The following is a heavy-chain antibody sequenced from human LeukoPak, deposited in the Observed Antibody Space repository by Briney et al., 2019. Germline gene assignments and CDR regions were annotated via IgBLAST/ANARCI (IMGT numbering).Heavy chain of an antibody. V-gene: IGHV3-48*03. D-gene: IGHD6-19*01. CDR3: TKLAVASADS. Sequence: PLGSLRLSCAASGFSFSSYEMNWVRQAPGKGLEWVSNISPSGSTKYYADSVKGRFTVSRDNAKNSLYLQMNSLRAGDTGVYYCTKLAVASADSWGQGTLVTVSS. J-gene: IGHJ4*02. CDR2: ISPSGSTK. CDR1: GFSFSSYE.